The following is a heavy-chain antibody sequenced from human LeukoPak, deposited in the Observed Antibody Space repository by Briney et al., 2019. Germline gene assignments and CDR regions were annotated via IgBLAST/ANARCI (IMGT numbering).Heavy chain of an antibody. V-gene: IGHV3-43*01. J-gene: IGHJ4*02. Sequence: PGGSLRLSCAASGFTFDYYTMYWVRQGPEKGLEWVSLISMDGGNTFYAASVKGRFTISRDNNQNSLYLQMNGLRTDDTGLYYCVKGRRCGYAYGTLESWGQGTLVTVSS. CDR3: VKGRRCGYAYGTLES. CDR1: GFTFDYYT. D-gene: IGHD5-18*01. CDR2: ISMDGGNT.